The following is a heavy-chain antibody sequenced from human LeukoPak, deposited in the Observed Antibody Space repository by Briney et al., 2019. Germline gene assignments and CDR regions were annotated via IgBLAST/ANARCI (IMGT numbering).Heavy chain of an antibody. D-gene: IGHD1-1*01. J-gene: IGHJ4*02. V-gene: IGHV4-34*01. CDR1: GGSFSGYY. Sequence: PSETLSLTCAVYGGSFSGYYWSWIRKPPGKGLEWIGEINHSGSTNYNPSLKSRVTISVDTSKNQFSLKLSSVTAADTAVYYCASGADSLGVHPFDYWGQGTLVTVSS. CDR2: INHSGST. CDR3: ASGADSLGVHPFDY.